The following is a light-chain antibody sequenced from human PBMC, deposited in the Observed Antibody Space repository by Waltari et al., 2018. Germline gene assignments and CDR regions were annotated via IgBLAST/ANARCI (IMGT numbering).Light chain of an antibody. CDR2: DAY. Sequence: EIVLTQSPGTLSLSPGERATLSCRASQSVSKYLDWDQQKPGQAPRLLIYDAYTRATCIPDRFSGSGLGTDFSLTISRLEPEDFALYYCQKYGTLPATFGQGTKVQMK. V-gene: IGKV3-20*01. CDR1: QSVSKY. CDR3: QKYGTLPAT. J-gene: IGKJ1*01.